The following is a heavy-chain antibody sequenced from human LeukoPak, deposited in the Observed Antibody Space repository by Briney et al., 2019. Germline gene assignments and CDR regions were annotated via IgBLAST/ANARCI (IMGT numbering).Heavy chain of an antibody. J-gene: IGHJ4*02. CDR3: ARLKLLWSNYFDY. V-gene: IGHV3-7*01. CDR1: GFTVSSNY. Sequence: GGSLRLSCAASGFTVSSNYMSWVRQAPGKGLEWVANIKQDGSEKYYVDSVKGRFTISRDNAKNSLYLQMNSLRAEDTAVYYCARLKLLWSNYFDYWGQGTLVTVSS. CDR2: IKQDGSEK. D-gene: IGHD2-2*01.